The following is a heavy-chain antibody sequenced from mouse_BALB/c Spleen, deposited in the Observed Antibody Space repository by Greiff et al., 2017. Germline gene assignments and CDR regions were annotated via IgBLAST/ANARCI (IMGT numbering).Heavy chain of an antibody. V-gene: IGHV14-1*02. CDR2: IDPENGNT. CDR1: GFNITDYY. J-gene: IGHJ4*01. CDR3: ARWGGSYAMDY. Sequence: VQLKESGAELVRPGALVKLSCKASGFNITDYYMHWVKQRPEQGLEWIGWIDPENGNTIYDPKFQGKASITADTSSNTAYLQLSSLTSEDTAVYYCARWGGSYAMDYWGQGTSVTVSS.